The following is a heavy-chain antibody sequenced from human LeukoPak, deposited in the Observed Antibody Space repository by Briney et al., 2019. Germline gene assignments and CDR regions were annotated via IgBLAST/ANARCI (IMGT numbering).Heavy chain of an antibody. CDR2: INPNSGGT. CDR1: GYTFTGYY. CDR3: ARQYSGSYYYYYYYMDV. J-gene: IGHJ6*03. D-gene: IGHD1-26*01. V-gene: IGHV1-2*02. Sequence: ASVKVSCKASGYTFTGYYMHWVRQAPGRGLEWMGWINPNSGGTNYAQKFQGRVTMTRDTSISTAYMELSRLRSDDTAVYYCARQYSGSYYYYYYYMDVWGKGTTVTVSS.